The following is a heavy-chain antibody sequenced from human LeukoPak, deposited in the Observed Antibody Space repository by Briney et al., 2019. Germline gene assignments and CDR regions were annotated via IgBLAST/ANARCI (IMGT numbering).Heavy chain of an antibody. J-gene: IGHJ6*03. CDR3: ARGRQSTFGGAKRYGYYYMDV. D-gene: IGHD3-16*01. CDR1: GGSISSNSYY. Sequence: SETLSLTCTVSGGSISSNSYYWGWIRQPPGKGLEWIGSIYYSGRTYYNPSLKSRVTISVDTSKNQFSLKLSSVTAADTAVYYCARGRQSTFGGAKRYGYYYMDVWGKGTTVTVSS. V-gene: IGHV4-39*07. CDR2: IYYSGRT.